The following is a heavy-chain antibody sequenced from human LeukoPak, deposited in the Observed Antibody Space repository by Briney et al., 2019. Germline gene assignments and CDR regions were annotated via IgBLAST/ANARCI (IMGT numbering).Heavy chain of an antibody. J-gene: IGHJ4*02. CDR3: ARGGDFGSYPY. Sequence: SETLSLTCTVSGGSISSGSYYWSWIRQPAGKGLEWIGRIYTSGSTNYNPSLKSRFTISVDTSKNEFSLKLTSVTAADTAVYFCARGGDFGSYPYWGQGTLVTVSS. CDR2: IYTSGST. CDR1: GGSISSGSYY. V-gene: IGHV4-61*02. D-gene: IGHD2-15*01.